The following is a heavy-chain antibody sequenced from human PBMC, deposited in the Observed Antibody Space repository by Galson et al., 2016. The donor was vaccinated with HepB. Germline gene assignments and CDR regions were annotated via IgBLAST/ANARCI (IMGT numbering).Heavy chain of an antibody. Sequence: PALVKPTQTLTLTCTLSGFSMSTDGVGVGWIRQPPGKTLEWLALIYWKGTKRFSPSLRNRLSVTTDTSRNQVVLTMTDMDPVDTATYYCAHRPDYGDCEGAFNFWGQGTMVTVSS. V-gene: IGHV2-5*01. D-gene: IGHD4-17*01. J-gene: IGHJ3*01. CDR1: GFSMSTDGVG. CDR2: IYWKGTK. CDR3: AHRPDYGDCEGAFNF.